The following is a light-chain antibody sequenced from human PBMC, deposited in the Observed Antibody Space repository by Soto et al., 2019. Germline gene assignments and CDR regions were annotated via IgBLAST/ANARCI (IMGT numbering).Light chain of an antibody. CDR1: QTVRGN. CDR3: QQYNNWPQVT. V-gene: IGKV3-15*01. J-gene: IGKJ4*01. Sequence: EIVMAQSPATLSVSPGERATLSCRASQTVRGNLAWYQQRPGQAPRLLIYGASTRATGIPARFSGSGSGTEFTLSISRLQSEDFAVYYCQQYNNWPQVTFGGGTKVEIK. CDR2: GAS.